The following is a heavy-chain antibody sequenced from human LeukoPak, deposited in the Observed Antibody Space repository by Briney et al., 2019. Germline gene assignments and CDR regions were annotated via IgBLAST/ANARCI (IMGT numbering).Heavy chain of an antibody. CDR3: ARTFYYYHYMDV. V-gene: IGHV3-9*03. Sequence: GRSLRLSCAASGFTFDDYAMHWVRQAPGKGLEWVSGISWNSGSIGYADSVKGRFTISRDNAKNSLYLQMNSLRAEDMALYYCARTFYYYHYMDVWGKGTTVTVSS. D-gene: IGHD2-2*01. J-gene: IGHJ6*03. CDR2: ISWNSGSI. CDR1: GFTFDDYA.